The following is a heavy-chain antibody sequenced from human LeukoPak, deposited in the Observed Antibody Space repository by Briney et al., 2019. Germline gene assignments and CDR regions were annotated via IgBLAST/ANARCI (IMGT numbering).Heavy chain of an antibody. J-gene: IGHJ4*02. D-gene: IGHD1-14*01. CDR3: SRVPHRLAPAY. V-gene: IGHV7-4-1*02. CDR2: INTNTGNP. CDR1: GYTFTSYA. Sequence: ASVKVSCKASGYTFTSYAMNWVRQAPGQGLEWMGWINTNTGNPTYAQGFTGRFAFSLDTSVSTPYLQISSLKAEDTAVYYCSRVPHRLAPAYWGQGTLVTVSS.